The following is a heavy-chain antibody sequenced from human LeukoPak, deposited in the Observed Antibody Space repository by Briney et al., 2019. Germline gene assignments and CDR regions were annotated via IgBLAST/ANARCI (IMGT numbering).Heavy chain of an antibody. V-gene: IGHV3-23*01. D-gene: IGHD2-2*01. CDR1: GFTFSNYA. Sequence: QSGGSLRLSCAASGFTFSNYAMSWVRQAPGKGLEWVSGISGSGVSTYYAESVEGRFTISRDNSKNTLYLQMDNLRAEDTALYYCAKDLYCSDTSCYLFDYWGQGTLVTVSS. CDR3: AKDLYCSDTSCYLFDY. CDR2: ISGSGVST. J-gene: IGHJ4*02.